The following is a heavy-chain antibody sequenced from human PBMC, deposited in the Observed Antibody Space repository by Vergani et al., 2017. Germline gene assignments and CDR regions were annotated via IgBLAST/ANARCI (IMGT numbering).Heavy chain of an antibody. Sequence: QVQLVQSGAEVKKPGSSVKVSCKASGGTFSSYAISWVRQAPGQGLEWMGGIIPIFGTANYAQKFQGRVTSTADESTSTAYMELSSLRSEETAVYYCARVDCSSTSCHNFGYWGQGTLVTVSS. CDR2: IIPIFGTA. J-gene: IGHJ4*02. D-gene: IGHD2-2*01. CDR1: GGTFSSYA. V-gene: IGHV1-69*13. CDR3: ARVDCSSTSCHNFGY.